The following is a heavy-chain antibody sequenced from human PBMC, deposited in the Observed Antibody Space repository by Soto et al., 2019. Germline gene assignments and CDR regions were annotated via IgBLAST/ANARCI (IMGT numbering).Heavy chain of an antibody. V-gene: IGHV3-15*01. Sequence: EVQLVESGGGLVRPGGSLRLSCAASGLTFNNAWMTWVRQAPGKGLEWVGHIRSKTDGGTTDYAAPARGRFTLSRDDSKNTVYLEMNSLETEDTAKYYCTTGHSSGLYWGQGTLVTVSS. CDR3: TTGHSSGLY. CDR1: GLTFNNAW. D-gene: IGHD6-19*01. CDR2: IRSKTDGGTT. J-gene: IGHJ4*02.